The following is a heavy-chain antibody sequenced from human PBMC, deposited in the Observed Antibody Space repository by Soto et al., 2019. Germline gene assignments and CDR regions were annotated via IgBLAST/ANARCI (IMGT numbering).Heavy chain of an antibody. Sequence: GASVKVSCKASGYTFTSYGISWVRQAPGQGLEWMGWISAYNGNTNYAQKLQGRVTMTTDTSTSTAYMELRSLRSDDTAVYYCGRSSVAAAGTKMGPWGQGPLVTVSS. D-gene: IGHD6-13*01. J-gene: IGHJ5*02. V-gene: IGHV1-18*01. CDR2: ISAYNGNT. CDR1: GYTFTSYG. CDR3: GRSSVAAAGTKMGP.